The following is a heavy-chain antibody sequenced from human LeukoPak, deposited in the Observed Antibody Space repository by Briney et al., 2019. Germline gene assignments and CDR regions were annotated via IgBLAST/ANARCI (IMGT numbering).Heavy chain of an antibody. V-gene: IGHV3-66*02. Sequence: GGSLRLSCAASGFTVSSSYISWVRQAPGKGLKWVSVIYNAGSTYYADSVKGRFTISRDNSKNTLYLQLNSLRPEDTAVYYCARDLVAAREDYHYYGSDVWGQGTTVTVS. CDR3: ARDLVAAREDYHYYGSDV. CDR1: GFTVSSSY. CDR2: IYNAGST. J-gene: IGHJ6*02. D-gene: IGHD2-15*01.